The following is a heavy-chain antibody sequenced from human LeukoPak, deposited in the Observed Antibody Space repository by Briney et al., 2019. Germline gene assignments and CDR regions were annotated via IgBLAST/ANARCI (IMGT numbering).Heavy chain of an antibody. V-gene: IGHV1-2*02. CDR2: INPNGGDT. CDR1: GCTFTDYY. CDR3: ARASFLYCSSSTCLFDN. D-gene: IGHD2-2*01. J-gene: IGHJ4*02. Sequence: GSVKVSCKASGCTFTDYYMHWVRQAPGQGVEWMGWINPNGGDTNYAQKFQGRVTMTRDTSISTAHMEMTRLRSDDTAVYYCARASFLYCSSSTCLFDNWGQGTLFTVSS.